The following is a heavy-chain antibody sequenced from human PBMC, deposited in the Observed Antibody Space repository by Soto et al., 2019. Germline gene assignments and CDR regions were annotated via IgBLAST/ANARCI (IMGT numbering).Heavy chain of an antibody. CDR1: GFTFSDYY. CDR2: INSSSTYT. V-gene: IGHV3-11*05. CDR3: AIVIAAAGGRRYVAR. J-gene: IGHJ2*01. Sequence: QVQLVESGGGLVKLGGSLRLSCAASGFTFSDYYMSWIRQAPGKGLEWVSYINSSSTYTNYADSVKGRFTISKDNAKNSLYLQINSLRDEDTAVYYGAIVIAAAGGRRYVARWGRGPLVTVS. D-gene: IGHD6-13*01.